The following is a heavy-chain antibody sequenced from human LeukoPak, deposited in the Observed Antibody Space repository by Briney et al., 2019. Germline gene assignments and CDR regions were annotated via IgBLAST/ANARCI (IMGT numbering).Heavy chain of an antibody. CDR2: IKQDGTEK. J-gene: IGHJ4*02. CDR1: GFSFSSYW. D-gene: IGHD3-3*01. Sequence: GGSLRLSCAASGFSFSSYWMTWVRQAPGKGLEWVANIKQDGTEKFSVDSVKGRCTISRDNAKNPLFLQMNLVRAEDPGAYLWVRDFRFWDEYWGQGTLVSVSS. CDR3: VRDFRFWDEY. V-gene: IGHV3-7*01.